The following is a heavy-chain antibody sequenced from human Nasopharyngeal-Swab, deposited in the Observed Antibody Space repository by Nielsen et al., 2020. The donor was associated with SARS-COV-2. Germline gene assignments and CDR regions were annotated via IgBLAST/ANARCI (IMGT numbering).Heavy chain of an antibody. Sequence: GGSLRLSFAASGFTFSSYAMHWVRQAPGKGLEWVAVISYDGSNKYYADSVKGRFTISRDNSKNTLYLQMNSLRAEDTAVYYCASALVWFGEIWFDPWGQGTLVTVSS. CDR2: ISYDGSNK. V-gene: IGHV3-30-3*01. D-gene: IGHD3-10*01. J-gene: IGHJ5*02. CDR3: ASALVWFGEIWFDP. CDR1: GFTFSSYA.